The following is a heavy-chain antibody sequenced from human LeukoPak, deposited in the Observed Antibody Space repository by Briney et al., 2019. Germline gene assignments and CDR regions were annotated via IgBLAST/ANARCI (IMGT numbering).Heavy chain of an antibody. J-gene: IGHJ4*02. CDR2: IRYDGSNK. CDR3: AKVWGGSSGYYKIKNYFDY. Sequence: PGGSLRLSCAASGFTFSSYGMHWVRQAPGKGLGWVAFIRYDGSNKYYADSVKGRFTISRDNSKNTLYLQMNSLRAEDTAVYYCAKVWGGSSGYYKIKNYFDYWGQGTLVTVSS. V-gene: IGHV3-30*02. CDR1: GFTFSSYG. D-gene: IGHD3-22*01.